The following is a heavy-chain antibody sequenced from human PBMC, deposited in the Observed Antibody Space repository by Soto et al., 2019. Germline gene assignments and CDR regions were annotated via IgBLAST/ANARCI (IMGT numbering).Heavy chain of an antibody. CDR1: GFTFSDYA. CDR3: ARGLGTYCTSFSCSNYYFGMGV. J-gene: IGHJ6*02. CDR2: IDGSSATT. V-gene: IGHV3-23*01. D-gene: IGHD2-2*01. Sequence: EVQLLESGGGLVQPGGSLRLSCAASGFTFSDYAMSWVRQAPGKGLEWVSAIDGSSATTNYADSVKGRFTISRDNSKNTVDLQMNNLRVEDTAVYYCARGLGTYCTSFSCSNYYFGMGVWGQGTTVTVSS.